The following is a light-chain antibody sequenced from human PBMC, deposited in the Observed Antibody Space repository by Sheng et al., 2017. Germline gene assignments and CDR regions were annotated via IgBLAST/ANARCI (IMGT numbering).Light chain of an antibody. J-gene: IGKJ3*01. CDR1: QGISRW. CDR3: QQASTFPFT. CDR2: GAV. V-gene: IGKV1D-12*01. Sequence: DIQMTQSPSSVAASVGDTVTITCRASQGISRWLAWYQQRPGRAPRLLIYGAVTLESGVPSRFSGSGSGTEFTLTIDSLQSEDFATYFCQQASTFPFTFGPGTK.